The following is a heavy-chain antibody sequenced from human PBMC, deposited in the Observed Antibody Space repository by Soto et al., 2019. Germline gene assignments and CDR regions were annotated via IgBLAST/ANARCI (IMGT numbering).Heavy chain of an antibody. CDR3: ARGRIAAAGKRNNWFDP. V-gene: IGHV4-39*07. CDR2: IYYAGNT. CDR1: GGSISSSSYY. Sequence: SETLSLTCTVSGGSISSSSYYWGWIRQPPGKGLEWIGSIYYAGNTYYTPSLKSRVTISVDTSKNQFSLKLSSVTAADTAVYYCARGRIAAAGKRNNWFDPWGQGTLVTVSS. D-gene: IGHD6-13*01. J-gene: IGHJ5*02.